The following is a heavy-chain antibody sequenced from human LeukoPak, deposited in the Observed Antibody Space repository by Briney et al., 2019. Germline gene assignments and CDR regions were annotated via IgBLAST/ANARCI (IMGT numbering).Heavy chain of an antibody. CDR1: GLTFSTYA. V-gene: IGHV3-23*01. CDR2: VSTSGGST. J-gene: IGHJ3*02. CDR3: AKDFDAYGSGSYSHLEAFYI. Sequence: GGNLRLNCAASGLTFSTYAMSWVRQAPGQGLKWGSTVSTSGGSTYYADSVKGRFTVARDNSKNKLALKRMSLRDTDTDVYYIAKDFDAYGSGSYSHLEAFYIWGQGGLVTVSS. D-gene: IGHD3-10*01.